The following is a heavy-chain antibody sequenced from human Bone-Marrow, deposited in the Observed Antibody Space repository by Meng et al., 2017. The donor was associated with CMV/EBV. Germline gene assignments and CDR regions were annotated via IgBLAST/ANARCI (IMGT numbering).Heavy chain of an antibody. Sequence: SGFTFSSYAMSWVRQAPGKGLEWVSAISGSTIYYADSVKGRFTISRDNAKNSLYLQMNSLRAEDTAVYYCARGLYYYGSGSWGRFDYWGQGTLVTVSS. CDR3: ARGLYYYGSGSWGRFDY. V-gene: IGHV3-69-1*01. CDR2: ISGSTI. CDR1: GFTFSSYA. D-gene: IGHD3-10*01. J-gene: IGHJ4*02.